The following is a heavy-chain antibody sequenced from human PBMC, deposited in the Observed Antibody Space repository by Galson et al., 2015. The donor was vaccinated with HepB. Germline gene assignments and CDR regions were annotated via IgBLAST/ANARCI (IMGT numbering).Heavy chain of an antibody. CDR2: IWYDGSNK. Sequence: SLRLSCAASGFTFSSYGMHWVRQAPGKGLEWVAVIWYDGSNKYYADSVKGRFTISRDNSKNTLYLQMNSLRAEDTAVYYCARDPGEQWLDGFDYWGQGTLVTVSS. V-gene: IGHV3-33*01. D-gene: IGHD6-19*01. CDR3: ARDPGEQWLDGFDY. CDR1: GFTFSSYG. J-gene: IGHJ4*02.